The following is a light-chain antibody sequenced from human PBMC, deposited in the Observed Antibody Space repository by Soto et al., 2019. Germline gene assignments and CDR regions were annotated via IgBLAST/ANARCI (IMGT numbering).Light chain of an antibody. CDR2: AAS. J-gene: IGKJ4*01. Sequence: DIQMTQSPSSLSASVGDRVTITCRASQSISSYLNWYQQKPGKAPKLLIYAASSLQSGVPSRFSGSGSGTDLTLTISSLQPEDFATYYCQQSYSTPLTFGGGTRWIS. V-gene: IGKV1-39*01. CDR1: QSISSY. CDR3: QQSYSTPLT.